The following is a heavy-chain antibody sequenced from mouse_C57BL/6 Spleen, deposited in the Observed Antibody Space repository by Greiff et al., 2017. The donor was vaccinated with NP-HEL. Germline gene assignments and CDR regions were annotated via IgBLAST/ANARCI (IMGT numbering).Heavy chain of an antibody. Sequence: EVHLVESGEGLVKPGGSLKLSCAASGFTFSSYAMSWVRQTPEKRLEWVAYISSGGDSIYYADTVKGRFTISRDNARNTLYLQMSSLKSEDTAMYYCTRDRTGGGAMDYWGQGTSVTVSS. CDR2: ISSGGDSI. D-gene: IGHD4-1*01. J-gene: IGHJ4*01. V-gene: IGHV5-9-1*02. CDR3: TRDRTGGGAMDY. CDR1: GFTFSSYA.